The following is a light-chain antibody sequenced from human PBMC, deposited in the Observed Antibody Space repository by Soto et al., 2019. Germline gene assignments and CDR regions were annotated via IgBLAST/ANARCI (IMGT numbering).Light chain of an antibody. CDR3: QQYNNWPIT. CDR1: QTLSSRH. Sequence: EIVLTQSPATLSLSPGERATLSCRASQTLSSRHLAWYQQKPGQAPRLLIYGASTRATGLPARFSGSGSGTQFTLTISSLQSEDFAVYYCQQYNNWPITFGQGTRLEIK. J-gene: IGKJ5*01. CDR2: GAS. V-gene: IGKV3-15*01.